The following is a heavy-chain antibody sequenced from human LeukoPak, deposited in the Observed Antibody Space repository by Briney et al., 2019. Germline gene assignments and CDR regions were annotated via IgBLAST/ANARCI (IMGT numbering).Heavy chain of an antibody. CDR1: GYTFTIYY. Sequence: PSVKLSCKASGYTFTIYYMHWVRHARGQGLEWMRIIHPSGGSKSCAQKFQGRVTMTKDMYTSTVYMELSSLRSEDTAVYYCARDPSEYYYDSSGYHLFRELGYFDYWGQGTLVTVSS. CDR3: ARDPSEYYYDSSGYHLFRELGYFDY. J-gene: IGHJ4*02. V-gene: IGHV1-46*01. D-gene: IGHD3-22*01. CDR2: IHPSGGSK.